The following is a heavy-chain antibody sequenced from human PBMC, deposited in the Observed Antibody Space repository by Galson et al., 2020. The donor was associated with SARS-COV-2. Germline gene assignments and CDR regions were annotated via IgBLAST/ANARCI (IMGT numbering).Heavy chain of an antibody. Sequence: SETLSLTCAVSGGPISSGGYSWTWIRQPPAKGLEWIGYIYHSGSTYYNPSLKSRVTISVDRSKNQFSLKLSSVTAADTAVYYCARASGEYFQHWGQGTLVTVSS. CDR3: ARASGEYFQH. CDR2: IYHSGST. CDR1: GGPISSGGYS. J-gene: IGHJ1*01. D-gene: IGHD1-26*01. V-gene: IGHV4-30-2*01.